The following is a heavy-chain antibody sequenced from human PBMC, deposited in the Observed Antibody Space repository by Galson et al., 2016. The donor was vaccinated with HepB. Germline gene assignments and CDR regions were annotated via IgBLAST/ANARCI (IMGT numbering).Heavy chain of an antibody. CDR1: GFSFNSYA. CDR2: INYNGVSR. D-gene: IGHD2-15*01. CDR3: AKGLESGGSCNDY. J-gene: IGHJ4*02. V-gene: IGHV3-23*01. Sequence: LRLSCAASGFSFNSYAMSWVRQAPGKGLEWVSVINYNGVSRYSVDSVRGRFTISRDNSKDTLYLQMDSLRVEDTAVYFCAKGLESGGSCNDYWGQGTLVTVSS.